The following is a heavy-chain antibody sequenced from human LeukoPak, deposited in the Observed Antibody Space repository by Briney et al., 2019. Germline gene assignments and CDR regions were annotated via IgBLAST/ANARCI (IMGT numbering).Heavy chain of an antibody. D-gene: IGHD6-13*01. CDR3: AKDLYSRSWFVFYS. Sequence: GGSPRLSRAASGFTFCRNGMRLVRQAPHMRLEWGAVTSYDEVNEWQAASVKGRFRIPRDHSKNRLYLPMDRLRAQDPALYSLAKDLYSRSWFVFYSWGQGSLVTLSS. CDR2: TSYDEVNE. J-gene: IGHJ4*02. CDR1: GFTFCRNG. V-gene: IGHV3-30*18.